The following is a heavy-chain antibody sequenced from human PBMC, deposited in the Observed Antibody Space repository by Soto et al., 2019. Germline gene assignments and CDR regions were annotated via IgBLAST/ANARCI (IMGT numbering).Heavy chain of an antibody. J-gene: IGHJ3*02. CDR3: AKRPFLEWLLYDAFDI. CDR2: ISGRGGST. Sequence: GGSLRLSCAASGFTFSSYAMSWVRQAPGKGLEWVSAISGRGGSTYYADSVKGRFTISRDNSKNTLYLKMNRLRAEDTAVYYCAKRPFLEWLLYDAFDIWGQGTMVTVSS. V-gene: IGHV3-23*01. CDR1: GFTFSSYA. D-gene: IGHD3-3*01.